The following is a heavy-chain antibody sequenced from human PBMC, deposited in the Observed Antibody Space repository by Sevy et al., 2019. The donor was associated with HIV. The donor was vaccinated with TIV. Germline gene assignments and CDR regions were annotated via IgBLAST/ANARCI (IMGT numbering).Heavy chain of an antibody. CDR1: GFSFTWYW. Sequence: GGSLRLSCAASGFSFTWYWMSWVRQTPEKGLEWVANIKQDGSEKKYVDSVKGRFTISRDNAKNSLYLQMNSLRAEDTAVYYCATKGGSRLYDAFDTWGQGTTVTVS. CDR2: IKQDGSEK. CDR3: ATKGGSRLYDAFDT. J-gene: IGHJ3*02. D-gene: IGHD3-10*01. V-gene: IGHV3-7*01.